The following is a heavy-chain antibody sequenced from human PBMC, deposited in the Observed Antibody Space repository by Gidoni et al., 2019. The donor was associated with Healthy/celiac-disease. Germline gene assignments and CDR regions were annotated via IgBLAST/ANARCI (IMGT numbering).Heavy chain of an antibody. CDR3: ARDIRGVIIPHYYYYMDV. D-gene: IGHD3-10*01. J-gene: IGHJ6*03. CDR1: GGTFSSDA. Sequence: QVQLVQSGAEVKKPGSSVKVSCKASGGTFSSDAISWVRQAPGQGLEWMGGIIPIFGTANYAQKFQGRVTITADESTSTAYMELSSLRSEDTAVYYCARDIRGVIIPHYYYYMDVWGKGTTVTVSS. V-gene: IGHV1-69*01. CDR2: IIPIFGTA.